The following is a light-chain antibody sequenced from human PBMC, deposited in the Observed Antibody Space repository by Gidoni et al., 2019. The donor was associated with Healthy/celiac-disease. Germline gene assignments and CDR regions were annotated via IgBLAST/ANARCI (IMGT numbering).Light chain of an antibody. J-gene: IGKJ4*01. CDR2: GAS. CDR1: QSVSSN. V-gene: IGKV3-15*01. CDR3: QQYNNWPSLT. Sequence: PGERATLSCRASQSVSSNLAWYQQKPGQAPSLLIYGASTRATGIPARFSGSGSGTEFTLTISSLQSEDFAVYYCQQYNNWPSLTFGGGTKVEIK.